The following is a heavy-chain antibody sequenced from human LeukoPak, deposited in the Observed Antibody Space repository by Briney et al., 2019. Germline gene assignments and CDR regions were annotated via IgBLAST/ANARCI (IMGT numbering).Heavy chain of an antibody. J-gene: IGHJ4*02. CDR2: IRYDGSNK. D-gene: IGHD5-18*01. Sequence: PGGSLRLSCAASGFTFSSYGMHWVRQAPGKGLEWVAFIRYDGSNKYYADSVKGRFTISRDNSKNTLYLQMNSLRAEDTAVYYCAKVSRDSYGGFDYWGQGTLVTVSS. CDR3: AKVSRDSYGGFDY. V-gene: IGHV3-30*02. CDR1: GFTFSSYG.